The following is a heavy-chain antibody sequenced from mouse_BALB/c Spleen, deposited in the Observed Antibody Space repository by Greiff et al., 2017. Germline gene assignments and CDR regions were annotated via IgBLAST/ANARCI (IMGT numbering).Heavy chain of an antibody. CDR1: GFTFSSYA. V-gene: IGHV5-9-4*01. Sequence: EVMLVESGGGLVKPGGSLKLSCAASGFTFSSYAMSWVRQSPEKRLEWVAEISSGGSYTYYPDTVTGRFTISRDNAKNTLYLEMSSLRSEDTAMYYCAAYYRPLYAMDYWGQGTSVTVSS. CDR3: AAYYRPLYAMDY. CDR2: ISSGGSYT. J-gene: IGHJ4*01. D-gene: IGHD2-14*01.